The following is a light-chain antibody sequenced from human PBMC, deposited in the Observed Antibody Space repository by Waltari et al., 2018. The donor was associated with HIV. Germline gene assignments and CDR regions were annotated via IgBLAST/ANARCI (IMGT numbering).Light chain of an antibody. J-gene: IGKJ3*01. Sequence: DIRMTQSQSPLSASPGDRVTITCRTSQIISKSLNWYRQKPGRAPQLLIYSATSLQRGVSSRFSGSGSASGTEFTLTINNFQPEDFATYYCQQSFMIPLTFGPGTKVDIK. CDR2: SAT. V-gene: IGKV1-39*01. CDR1: QIISKS. CDR3: QQSFMIPLT.